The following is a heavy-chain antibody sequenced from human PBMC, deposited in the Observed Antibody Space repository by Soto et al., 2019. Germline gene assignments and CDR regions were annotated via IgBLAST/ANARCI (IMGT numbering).Heavy chain of an antibody. CDR2: IYCSGST. Sequence: PSETLSLTCTVSGGSISSSSYYWGWIRQPPGKGLEWIGSIYCSGSTYYNPSLKSRVTISVDTSKNQFSLKLSSVTAADTALYFCARQRTSVVTQAYFDVWGPGSLVTVSS. CDR1: GGSISSSSYY. J-gene: IGHJ4*02. D-gene: IGHD2-21*02. CDR3: ARQRTSVVTQAYFDV. V-gene: IGHV4-39*01.